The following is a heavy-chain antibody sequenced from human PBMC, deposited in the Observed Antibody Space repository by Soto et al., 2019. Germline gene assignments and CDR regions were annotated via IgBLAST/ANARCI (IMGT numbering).Heavy chain of an antibody. V-gene: IGHV1-18*01. CDR2: ISAYNGNT. CDR1: GYTFTSYG. D-gene: IGHD2-21*02. CDR3: ARHIVVVTASRGFDP. Sequence: ASVKVSCKASGYTFTSYGISWVRQAPGQGLEWMGWISAYNGNTNYAQKLQGRVTMTTDTSTSTAYMELRSLRSDDTAVYYCARHIVVVTASRGFDPWGQGTLVTVS. J-gene: IGHJ5*02.